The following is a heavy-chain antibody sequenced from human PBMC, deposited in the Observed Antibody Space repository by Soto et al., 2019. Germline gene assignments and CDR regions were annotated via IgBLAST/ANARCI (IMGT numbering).Heavy chain of an antibody. V-gene: IGHV1-69*18. Sequence: QVHLVQSGAEVRKPGSSVKVSCKTSGGTFSTYTIYWVRQAPGQGLEWMGMIIPLFGTTKYAQNFQDRVTITAEESTSTTYMELSSLRAEDTAVYYCARRLDDRADEGFDVWGEGTAVTVSA. CDR1: GGTFSTYT. J-gene: IGHJ3*01. D-gene: IGHD3-16*01. CDR2: IIPLFGTT. CDR3: ARRLDDRADEGFDV.